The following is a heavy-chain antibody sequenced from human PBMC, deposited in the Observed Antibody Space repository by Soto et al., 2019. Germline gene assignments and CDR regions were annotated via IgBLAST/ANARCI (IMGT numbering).Heavy chain of an antibody. CDR1: XGXIXXXXX. CDR3: ASSGGGEDY. V-gene: IGHV4-4*02. Sequence: QVQLQESGPGLVKPSGTLSLSCAVSXGXIXXXXXXTWVRQPPGKGLEWIGEIYHSGSTNYNPSXXXXXXXXXXXXXXXXXXXXXXVXXXXXAXYYCASSGGGEDYWGQGILVTVSS. D-gene: IGHD3-10*01. CDR2: IYHSGST. J-gene: IGHJ4*02.